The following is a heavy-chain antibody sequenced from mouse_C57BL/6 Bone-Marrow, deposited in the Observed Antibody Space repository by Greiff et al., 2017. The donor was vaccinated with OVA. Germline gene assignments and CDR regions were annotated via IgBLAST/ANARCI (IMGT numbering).Heavy chain of an antibody. CDR3: AREENDYDGAWFAY. CDR1: GYTFTSYW. J-gene: IGHJ3*01. Sequence: QVQLKQPGAELVRPGSSVKLSCKASGYTFTSYWMDWVKQRPGQGLEWIGNIYPSDSETHYNQKFKDKATLTVDKSSSTAYMQLSSLTSEDSAVYYCAREENDYDGAWFAYWGQGTLVTVSA. V-gene: IGHV1-61*01. D-gene: IGHD2-4*01. CDR2: IYPSDSET.